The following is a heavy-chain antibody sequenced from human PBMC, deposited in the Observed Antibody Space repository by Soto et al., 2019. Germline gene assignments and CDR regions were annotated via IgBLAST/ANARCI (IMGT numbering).Heavy chain of an antibody. V-gene: IGHV4-4*02. CDR3: ASDASSNGDPFDY. D-gene: IGHD4-17*01. CDR1: SGSISSSNW. J-gene: IGHJ4*02. CDR2: IYHSGTN. Sequence: QVQLQESGPGLVKPSGTLSLTCAVSSGSISSSNWWSWVRQPPGKGLEWIGEIYHSGTNNYNPSLKSRVTISVDKSKNQFSLKLSSVTAADTAVYYCASDASSNGDPFDYWGQGTLVTVSS.